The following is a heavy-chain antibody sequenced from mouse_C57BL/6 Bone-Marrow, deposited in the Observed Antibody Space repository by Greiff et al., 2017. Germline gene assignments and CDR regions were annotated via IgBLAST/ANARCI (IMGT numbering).Heavy chain of an antibody. J-gene: IGHJ2*01. CDR1: GYTFTSYW. CDR2: IDPSDSYT. CDR3: AREGRPYYGSSLYYFDY. V-gene: IGHV1-50*01. D-gene: IGHD1-1*01. Sequence: QVQLKQPGAELVKPGASVKLSCKASGYTFTSYWMQWVKQRPGQGLEWIGEIDPSDSYTNYNQKFKGKATLTVDTSSSTAYMQLSSLTSEYSAVYYGAREGRPYYGSSLYYFDYWGQGTTLTVSS.